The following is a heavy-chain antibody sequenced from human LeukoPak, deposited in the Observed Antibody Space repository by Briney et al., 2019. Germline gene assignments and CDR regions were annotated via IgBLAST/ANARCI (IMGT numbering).Heavy chain of an antibody. CDR3: ARSLRDIVATIYYYYYGMDV. V-gene: IGHV1-69*13. Sequence: SVEVSCKASGGTFSSYAISWVRQAPGQGLEWMGGIIPIFGTANYAQKFQGRVTITADESTSTAYMEPSSLRSEDTAVYYCARSLRDIVATIYYYYYGMDVWGQGTTVTVSS. CDR2: IIPIFGTA. D-gene: IGHD5-12*01. CDR1: GGTFSSYA. J-gene: IGHJ6*02.